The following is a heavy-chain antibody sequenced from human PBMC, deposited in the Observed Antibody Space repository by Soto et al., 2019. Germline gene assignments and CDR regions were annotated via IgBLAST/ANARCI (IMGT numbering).Heavy chain of an antibody. V-gene: IGHV3-7*01. J-gene: IGHJ4*02. CDR2: IKQDGSEK. CDR1: GFTFSSYW. CDR3: ARARADYYDSSGYPHGY. Sequence: GGSLRLSCAASGFTFSSYWMSWVRQAPGKGLEWVANIKQDGSEKYYVDSVKGRFTISRDNAKNSLYLQMNSLRAEDTAVYYCARARADYYDSSGYPHGYWGQGTLVTVSS. D-gene: IGHD3-22*01.